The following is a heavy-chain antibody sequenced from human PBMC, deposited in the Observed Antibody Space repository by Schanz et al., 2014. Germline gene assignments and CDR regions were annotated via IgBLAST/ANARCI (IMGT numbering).Heavy chain of an antibody. CDR2: FYYSGST. D-gene: IGHD2-15*01. CDR1: GGSISSSGYY. CDR3: ARLPGLYCSGGACYRGY. Sequence: QLQLQESGPGLVKPSETLSLTCTVSGGSISSSGYYWGWIRQPPGNGLEWIGSFYYSGSTYYNPSHRSGSPLPVDPSKTAFSRKVPSVTATDTAVYYCARLPGLYCSGGACYRGYWGQGTLVTVSS. V-gene: IGHV4-39*01. J-gene: IGHJ4*02.